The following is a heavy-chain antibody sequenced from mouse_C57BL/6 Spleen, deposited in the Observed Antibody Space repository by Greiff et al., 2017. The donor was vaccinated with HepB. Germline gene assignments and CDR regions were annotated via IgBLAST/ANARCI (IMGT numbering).Heavy chain of an antibody. Sequence: QVQLKESGAELVRPGTSVKMSCKASGYTFTNYWIGWAKQRPGHGLEWIGDIYPGGGYTNYNEKFKGKATLTADKSSSTAYMQFSSLTSEDSAIYYCARNYGSSYGFDYWGQGTTLTVSS. D-gene: IGHD1-1*01. CDR3: ARNYGSSYGFDY. V-gene: IGHV1-63*01. CDR2: IYPGGGYT. CDR1: GYTFTNYW. J-gene: IGHJ2*01.